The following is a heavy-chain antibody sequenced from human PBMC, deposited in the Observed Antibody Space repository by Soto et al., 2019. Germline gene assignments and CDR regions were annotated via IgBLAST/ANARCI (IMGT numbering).Heavy chain of an antibody. CDR1: GDSVSSISAA. D-gene: IGHD3-16*01. J-gene: IGHJ6*02. V-gene: IGHV6-1*01. CDR3: TGITWFRGIDV. CDR2: TYHKSKWNN. Sequence: SKTLSLTCAISGDSVSSISAAWDWIMQSPSRGLEWLGRTYHKSKWNNYYALSVKSRITIKPDTSKNQFSLHLYSVTPEDTAVHYCTGITWFRGIDVWGRGTTVTVSS.